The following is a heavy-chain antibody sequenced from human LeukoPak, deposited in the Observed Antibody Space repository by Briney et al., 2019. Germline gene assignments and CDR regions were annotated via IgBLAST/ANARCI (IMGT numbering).Heavy chain of an antibody. CDR3: ARADYDFWSGYWPVD. D-gene: IGHD3-3*01. CDR1: GYTFTGYY. CDR2: INPNSGGT. J-gene: IGHJ4*02. Sequence: ASVKASCKASGYTFTGYYMHWVRQAPGQGLEWMGWINPNSGGTNYAQKFQGRVTMTRDTSISTAYMELSRLRSDDTAVYYCARADYDFWSGYWPVDWGQGTLVTVSS. V-gene: IGHV1-2*02.